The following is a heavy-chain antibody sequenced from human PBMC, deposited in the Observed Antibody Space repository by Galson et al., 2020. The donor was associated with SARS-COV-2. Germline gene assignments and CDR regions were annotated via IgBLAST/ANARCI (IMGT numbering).Heavy chain of an antibody. D-gene: IGHD3-3*01. CDR2: MNPNSGNT. V-gene: IGHV1-8*01. CDR3: ASGAKMYYDFWSGYFVLSGAENYYYGMDV. Sequence: ASVKVSCKASGYTFTSYDINWVRQATGQGLEWMGWMNPNSGNTGYAQKFQGRVTMTRNTSISTAYMELSSLRSEDTAVYYCASGAKMYYDFWSGYFVLSGAENYYYGMDVWGQGTTVTVSS. CDR1: GYTFTSYD. J-gene: IGHJ6*02.